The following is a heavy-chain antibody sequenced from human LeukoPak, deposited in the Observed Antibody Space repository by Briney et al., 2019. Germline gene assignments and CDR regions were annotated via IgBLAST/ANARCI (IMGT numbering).Heavy chain of an antibody. Sequence: SQTLSLTCTVSGDSISSRGYYWSWIRQHPGKGLEWIGYIYYSGSTYCNPSLKSRLTLSVDTSKNQFSLKVNSVTAEDTAIYYCATTKTVRFFDWSSSIYGMDVWGHGTTVTVSS. CDR1: GDSISSRGYY. J-gene: IGHJ6*02. V-gene: IGHV4-31*03. CDR3: ATTKTVRFFDWSSSIYGMDV. CDR2: IYYSGST. D-gene: IGHD3-9*01.